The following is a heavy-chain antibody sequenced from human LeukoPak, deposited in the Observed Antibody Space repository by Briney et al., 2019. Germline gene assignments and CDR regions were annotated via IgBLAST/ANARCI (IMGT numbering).Heavy chain of an antibody. CDR2: IIPILGIA. D-gene: IGHD4-17*01. Sequence: GASVKVSCKASGGTFSSYDISWVRQAPGQGLEWMGRIIPILGIANYAQKFQGRVAITADKSTSTAYMELSSLRSEDTAVYYCARFFGSVTSLDYYYGMDVWGQGTTVTVSS. J-gene: IGHJ6*02. V-gene: IGHV1-69*04. CDR3: ARFFGSVTSLDYYYGMDV. CDR1: GGTFSSYD.